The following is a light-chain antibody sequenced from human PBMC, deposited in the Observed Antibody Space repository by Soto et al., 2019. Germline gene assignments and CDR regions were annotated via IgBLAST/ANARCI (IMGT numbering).Light chain of an antibody. Sequence: MQRAQSPSSLSASVSDRVTITFRASRYIRSDLSWYQQRPGQAPKVLIYVASNLQSGVPSRFSGSGYGTDFTLTISSLQPEDFATYYCLQDYNNWRSVGQGTKVDIK. CDR1: RYIRSD. V-gene: IGKV1-6*01. CDR2: VAS. CDR3: LQDYNNWRS. J-gene: IGKJ1*01.